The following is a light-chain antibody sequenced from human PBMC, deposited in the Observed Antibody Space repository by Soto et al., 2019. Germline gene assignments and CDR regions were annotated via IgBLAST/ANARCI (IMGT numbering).Light chain of an antibody. CDR2: GAS. V-gene: IGKV3-20*01. J-gene: IGKJ2*01. Sequence: EIVLTQSPGTLSLSLGERATLSCWASQSVRSKLAWYQQKPGQAPRVLIYGASSRATGIPDRFGGSGSGTDFTLTISRLEPEDFAVYYCQQYGGSPRTFGQGTKLEI. CDR3: QQYGGSPRT. CDR1: QSVRSK.